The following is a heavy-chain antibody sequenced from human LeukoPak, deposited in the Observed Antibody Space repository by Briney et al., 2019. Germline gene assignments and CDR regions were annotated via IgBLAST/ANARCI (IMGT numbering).Heavy chain of an antibody. CDR3: ATLYGDYVTSDY. D-gene: IGHD4-17*01. CDR1: GYRFTVYY. V-gene: IGHV1-2*02. CDR2: INPNTGDT. J-gene: IGHJ4*02. Sequence: GASVKVSCKASGYRFTVYYIHWVREAPGQGLEWMGWINPNTGDTKYAQKFLGRVTMTRDTSIDTAYMELSRLGSDDTAVYYCATLYGDYVTSDYWGQGTLVTVSS.